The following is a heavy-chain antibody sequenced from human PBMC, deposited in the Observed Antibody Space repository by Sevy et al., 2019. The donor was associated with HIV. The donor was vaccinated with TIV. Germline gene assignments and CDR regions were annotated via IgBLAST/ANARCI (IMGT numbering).Heavy chain of an antibody. CDR2: TYYRSKWYN. V-gene: IGHV6-1*01. CDR1: GDSVSSSSAA. J-gene: IGHJ6*02. Sequence: KQSQTLSLTCAISGDSVSSSSAAWNWFRQSPSRGLEWLGSTYYRSKWYNNYAVSVKSRVTINPDTSENQFSLHLNSVTPEDTAVYFCARGDELNSYYYGMDVWGQGTTVTVSS. CDR3: ARGDELNSYYYGMDV. D-gene: IGHD1-1*01.